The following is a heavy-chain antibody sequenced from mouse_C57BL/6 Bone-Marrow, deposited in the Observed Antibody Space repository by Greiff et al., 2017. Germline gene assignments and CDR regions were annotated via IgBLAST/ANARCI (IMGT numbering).Heavy chain of an antibody. J-gene: IGHJ1*03. CDR1: GFTFSDYG. D-gene: IGHD1-1*01. CDR2: ISSGSSTI. Sequence: EVNVVESGGGLVKPGGSLKLSCAASGFTFSDYGMHWVRQAPEKGLEWVAYISSGSSTIYYADTVKGRFTISRDNAKNTLFLQMTSLRSEDTAMYYCARGTTVVEDWYFDVWGTGTTVTVSS. CDR3: ARGTTVVEDWYFDV. V-gene: IGHV5-17*01.